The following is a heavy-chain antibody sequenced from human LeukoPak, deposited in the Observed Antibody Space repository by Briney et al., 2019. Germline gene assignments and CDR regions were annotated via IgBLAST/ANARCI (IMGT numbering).Heavy chain of an antibody. Sequence: GGSLRLSCAASGFTVSSNYMSWVRQAPGKGLEWVSVIYSGGSTYYADSVKGRFTISRDNSKNTLYLQMNSLRAEDTAVYYCARVIGELVATLPYYYYYMDVWGKGTTVTVSS. J-gene: IGHJ6*03. V-gene: IGHV3-53*01. CDR2: IYSGGST. D-gene: IGHD5-12*01. CDR3: ARVIGELVATLPYYYYYMDV. CDR1: GFTVSSNY.